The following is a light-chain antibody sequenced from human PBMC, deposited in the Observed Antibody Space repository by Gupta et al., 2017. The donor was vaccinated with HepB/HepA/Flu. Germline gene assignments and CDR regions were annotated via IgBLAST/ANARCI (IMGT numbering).Light chain of an antibody. Sequence: EIVMTQSPATLSVSPGERATISCRASQSVTSKLAWYQQKPGQAPRRLIYGASARATGIPARFSGSGSGTEFTLTISSLQSEDFAVYHCQQDNAWPLTFGQGTRLEI. CDR3: QQDNAWPLT. CDR1: QSVTSK. J-gene: IGKJ5*01. CDR2: GAS. V-gene: IGKV3-15*01.